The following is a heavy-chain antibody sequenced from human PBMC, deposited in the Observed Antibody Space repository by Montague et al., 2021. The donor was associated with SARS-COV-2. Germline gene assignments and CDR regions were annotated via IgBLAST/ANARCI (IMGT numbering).Heavy chain of an antibody. V-gene: IGHV3-11*03. D-gene: IGHD6-13*01. CDR1: GFTLGDYY. CDR3: ARIFLVEPHGIALYYFDY. J-gene: IGHJ4*02. Sequence: SLRLSCSASGFTLGDYYMTWVRQAPGKGLEWISDISSGSHYTNHADSVRGRFTISRGDAKKSLYLDMDSLRAEDTAVYYCARIFLVEPHGIALYYFDYWGQGALVTVSS. CDR2: ISSGSHYT.